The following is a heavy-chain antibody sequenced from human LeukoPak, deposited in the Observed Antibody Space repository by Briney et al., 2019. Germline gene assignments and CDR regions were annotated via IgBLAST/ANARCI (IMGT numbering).Heavy chain of an antibody. D-gene: IGHD6-13*01. CDR1: GYTFTGYY. Sequence: ASVKVSCKASGYTFTGYYMHWVRQAPGQGLEGMGWINPNSGGTNYAQKFQGRVTMTRDTSTSTAYMELSRLRSDDTAVYSCARDLRPPYSSSWSAEDYWGQGTLVTVSS. V-gene: IGHV1-2*02. CDR3: ARDLRPPYSSSWSAEDY. CDR2: INPNSGGT. J-gene: IGHJ4*02.